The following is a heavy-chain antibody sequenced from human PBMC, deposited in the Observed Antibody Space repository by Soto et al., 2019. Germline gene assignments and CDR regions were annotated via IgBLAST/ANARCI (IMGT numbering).Heavy chain of an antibody. D-gene: IGHD2-8*01. CDR3: AGFGVGDRDDK. CDR2: ISHSETT. J-gene: IGHJ4*02. CDR1: GSYITGGDYH. V-gene: IGHV4-30-4*01. Sequence: QVRLQESGPGLVKASQTLSLTCSVSGSYITGGDYHWTWIRQAPGKGLEWIGYISHSETTYYSPALKNRIIISSDFSMNQFSLRLNSVTAADTAVYFCAGFGVGDRDDKWGQGTLVTVSS.